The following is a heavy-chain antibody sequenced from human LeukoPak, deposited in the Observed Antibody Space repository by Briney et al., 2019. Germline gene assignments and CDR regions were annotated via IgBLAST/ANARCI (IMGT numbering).Heavy chain of an antibody. CDR2: ISAYNGDK. Sequence: ASVKVSCKTSGYTFNNYGITWVRTAPGQGLEWMGWISAYNGDKNYAQKFQGRVTLTTDTSTSTAYMELRSLSSDDTAVYYCARASASRTNSNSYYLETTKKNAFDIWGQGTMVTVSS. D-gene: IGHD3-22*01. V-gene: IGHV1-18*01. CDR1: GYTFNNYG. J-gene: IGHJ3*02. CDR3: ARASASRTNSNSYYLETTKKNAFDI.